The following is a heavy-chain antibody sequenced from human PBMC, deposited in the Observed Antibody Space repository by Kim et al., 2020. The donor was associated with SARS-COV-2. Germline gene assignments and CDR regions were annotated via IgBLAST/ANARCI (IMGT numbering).Heavy chain of an antibody. CDR3: ARDLSSQYYYDSSGYPYYFDY. J-gene: IGHJ4*02. D-gene: IGHD3-22*01. Sequence: GGSLRLSCAASGFTFSSYERNWVRQAPGKGLEWVSYISSSGSTIYYADSVKGRYTISRDNAKNSLYLQMNSLRAEDTAVYYCARDLSSQYYYDSSGYPYYFDYWGQGTLVTVSS. V-gene: IGHV3-48*03. CDR2: ISSSGSTI. CDR1: GFTFSSYE.